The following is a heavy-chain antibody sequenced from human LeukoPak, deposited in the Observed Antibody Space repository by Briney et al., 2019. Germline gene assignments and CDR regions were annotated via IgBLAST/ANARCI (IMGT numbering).Heavy chain of an antibody. V-gene: IGHV3-7*01. J-gene: IGHJ4*02. CDR1: GFTFSDYY. CDR2: IKQDGSEK. Sequence: GGSLRLSCAASGFTFSDYYMSWIRQAPGKGLEWVANIKQDGSEKYYVDSVKGRFTISRDNAKNSLYLQMNSLRAEDTAVYYCASCSGGSCHSSYWGQGTLVIVSS. CDR3: ASCSGGSCHSSY. D-gene: IGHD2-15*01.